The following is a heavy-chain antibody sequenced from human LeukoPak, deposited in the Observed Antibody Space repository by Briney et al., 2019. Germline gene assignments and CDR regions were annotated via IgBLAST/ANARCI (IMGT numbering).Heavy chain of an antibody. J-gene: IGHJ4*02. Sequence: PSETLSLTCAVYGGSFSGYYWSWIRQPPGKGLEWIGEINHSGSTNYNPSLKSRVTISVDTSKNQFSLKLSSVTAEDTAVYYCARVLHKRNYDSSVYYGYWGQGTLVTVSS. V-gene: IGHV4-34*01. D-gene: IGHD3-22*01. CDR1: GGSFSGYY. CDR2: INHSGST. CDR3: ARVLHKRNYDSSVYYGY.